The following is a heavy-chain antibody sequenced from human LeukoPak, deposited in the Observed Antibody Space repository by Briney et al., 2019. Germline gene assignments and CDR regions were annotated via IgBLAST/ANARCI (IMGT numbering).Heavy chain of an antibody. CDR1: GGSFSGYY. CDR2: INHSGST. V-gene: IGHV4-34*01. Sequence: TSETLSLTCAVYGGSFSGYYWSWIRQPPGKGLEWIGEINHSGSTNYNPSLKSRGTISVDTSKNQFSLKLSSVTAADTAVYYCASTGYGDNWFDPWGQGTLVTVSS. D-gene: IGHD4-17*01. CDR3: ASTGYGDNWFDP. J-gene: IGHJ5*02.